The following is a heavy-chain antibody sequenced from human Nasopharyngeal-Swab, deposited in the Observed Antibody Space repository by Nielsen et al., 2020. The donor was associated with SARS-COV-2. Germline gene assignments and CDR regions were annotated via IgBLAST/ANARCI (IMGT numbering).Heavy chain of an antibody. Sequence: GSLRLSCTVSGVSLTSQYWSWIRQPPGKGLEWIGYISHNSGTSYSPSLKSRVTMFLDTSKNQFSLRLRSLNAADTAVYYCAKEGATGWFDPWGQGTLVTVSS. J-gene: IGHJ5*02. CDR2: ISHNSGT. CDR1: GVSLTSQY. V-gene: IGHV4-59*11. CDR3: AKEGATGWFDP.